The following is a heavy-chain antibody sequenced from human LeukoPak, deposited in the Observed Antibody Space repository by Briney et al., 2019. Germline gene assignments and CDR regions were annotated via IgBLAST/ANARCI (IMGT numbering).Heavy chain of an antibody. V-gene: IGHV4-39*07. CDR1: GGSISSSSYY. D-gene: IGHD6-19*01. CDR3: ARDVVAVAGTAFDY. J-gene: IGHJ4*02. Sequence: SETLPLTCTVSGGSISSSSYYWGWIRQPPGKGLGWIGSIYYSGSTYYNPSLKSRVTISVDTSKNQFSLKLSSVTAADTAVYYCARDVVAVAGTAFDYWGQGTLVTVSS. CDR2: IYYSGST.